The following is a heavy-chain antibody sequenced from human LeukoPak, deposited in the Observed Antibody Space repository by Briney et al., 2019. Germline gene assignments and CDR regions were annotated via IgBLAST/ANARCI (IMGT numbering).Heavy chain of an antibody. CDR2: IYSGGST. J-gene: IGHJ4*02. V-gene: IGHV3-66*01. D-gene: IGHD3-16*01. Sequence: GGSLRLSCAASGFTVSSNYMSWVRQAPGKGLEWVSVIYSGGSTYYADSVKGRFTISRDNSKNTLYLQMNSLRAEDTAVYYCASGRLSYLGYFDYWGQGTLVTVSS. CDR3: ASGRLSYLGYFDY. CDR1: GFTVSSNY.